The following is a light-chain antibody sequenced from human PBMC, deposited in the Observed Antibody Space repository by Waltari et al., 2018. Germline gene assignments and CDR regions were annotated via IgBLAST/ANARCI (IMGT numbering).Light chain of an antibody. V-gene: IGLV3-21*02. CDR2: DDS. CDR1: NIGSNS. CDR3: QVWDFISDHYV. Sequence: SYVLTQPPSVSVAPGQTARITCGGNNIGSNSVHWYQQKPGQAPILVVYDDSDRPSGIPGRFSGSNSGNTATLTISRVEAGDEADYYCQVWDFISDHYVFGTGTKLTVL. J-gene: IGLJ1*01.